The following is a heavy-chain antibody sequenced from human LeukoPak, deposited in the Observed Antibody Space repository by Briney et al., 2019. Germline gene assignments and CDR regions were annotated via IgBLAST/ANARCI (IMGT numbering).Heavy chain of an antibody. V-gene: IGHV3-23*01. J-gene: IGHJ4*02. CDR2: INGSGGST. CDR3: AKGFTPDY. CDR1: GFTFDDYA. Sequence: GGSLRPSCAASGFTFDDYAMTWVRQAPGKGLEWVSAINGSGGSTYYADSVKGRFTISRDNSKNTLFLQMNSLRSDDTAIYYCAKGFTPDYWGQGTLVTVSS.